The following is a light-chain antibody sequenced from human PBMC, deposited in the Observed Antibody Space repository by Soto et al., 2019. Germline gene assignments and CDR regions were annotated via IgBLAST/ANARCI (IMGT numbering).Light chain of an antibody. CDR2: EAT. Sequence: QSALTQPASVSGSPGQSITISCTGTSSDIGSSNLVSWYQDHPGKAPKLIIYEATQRPSGISYRFSGSKSGNTASLTISGLQAEDEADYYCCSYAGSNTYVFGTGTK. CDR3: CSYAGSNTYV. CDR1: SSDIGSSNL. J-gene: IGLJ1*01. V-gene: IGLV2-23*01.